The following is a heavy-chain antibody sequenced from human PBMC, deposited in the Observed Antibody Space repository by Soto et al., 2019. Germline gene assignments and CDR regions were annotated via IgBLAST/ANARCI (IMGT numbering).Heavy chain of an antibody. CDR2: INPSGGST. D-gene: IGHD3-22*01. J-gene: IGHJ5*02. CDR1: GYTFTSYY. CDR3: ASEADYYDSSGVMLRAVGWFDP. V-gene: IGHV1-46*01. Sequence: ASVKVSCKASGYTFTSYYMHWVRQAPGQGLEWMGIINPSGGSTSYAQKFQGRVTMTRDTSTSTVYMELSSLRSEDTAVYYCASEADYYDSSGVMLRAVGWFDPWGQGTLVTVSS.